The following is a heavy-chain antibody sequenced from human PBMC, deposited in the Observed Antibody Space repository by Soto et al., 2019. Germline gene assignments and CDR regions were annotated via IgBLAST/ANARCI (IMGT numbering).Heavy chain of an antibody. CDR3: ARVAGYDSSGELDY. CDR2: IYYSGST. Sequence: PSETLSLTCTVSGGSISSGDYYWSWIRQPPGKGLEWIGYIYYSGSTYYNPSLKSRVTISVDTSKNQFSLKLSSVTAADTAVYYCARVAGYDSSGELDYWGQGTLVIVSS. CDR1: GGSISSGDYY. D-gene: IGHD3-22*01. V-gene: IGHV4-30-4*01. J-gene: IGHJ4*02.